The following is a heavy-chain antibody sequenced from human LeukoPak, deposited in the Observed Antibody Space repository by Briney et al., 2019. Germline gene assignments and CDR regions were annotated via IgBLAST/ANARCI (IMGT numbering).Heavy chain of an antibody. Sequence: GGSLRLSCAASGFTFSSYSMNWVRQAPGKGLEWVSSISSSSSYIYYADSVKGRFTISRYNAKNSMYLQMNSLRAEDTAVYYCARDSGDCSSTSCMGDYYYYYGMDVWGQGTTVTVSS. CDR3: ARDSGDCSSTSCMGDYYYYYGMDV. J-gene: IGHJ6*02. CDR2: ISSSSSYI. V-gene: IGHV3-21*01. D-gene: IGHD2-2*03. CDR1: GFTFSSYS.